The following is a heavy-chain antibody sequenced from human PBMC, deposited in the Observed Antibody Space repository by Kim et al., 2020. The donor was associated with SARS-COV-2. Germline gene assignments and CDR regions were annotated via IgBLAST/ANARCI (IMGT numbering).Heavy chain of an antibody. D-gene: IGHD3-22*01. Sequence: RVTISVDTSKNQFSLKLSSVTAADTAVYYCARGRDYYDSSGYYSGHYFDYWGQGTLVTVSS. J-gene: IGHJ4*02. V-gene: IGHV4-59*09. CDR3: ARGRDYYDSSGYYSGHYFDY.